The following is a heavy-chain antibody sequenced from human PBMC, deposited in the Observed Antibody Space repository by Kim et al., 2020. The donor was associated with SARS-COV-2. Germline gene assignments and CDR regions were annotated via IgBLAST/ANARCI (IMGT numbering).Heavy chain of an antibody. Sequence: SVKVSCKASGGTFSSYAISWVRQAPGQGLEWMGGIIPIFGTANYAQKFQGRVTITADESTSTAYMELSSLRSEDTAVYYCARGGGGVQLWLEDYYYGMDVWGQGTTVTVSS. CDR1: GGTFSSYA. D-gene: IGHD5-18*01. J-gene: IGHJ6*02. V-gene: IGHV1-69*13. CDR2: IIPIFGTA. CDR3: ARGGGGVQLWLEDYYYGMDV.